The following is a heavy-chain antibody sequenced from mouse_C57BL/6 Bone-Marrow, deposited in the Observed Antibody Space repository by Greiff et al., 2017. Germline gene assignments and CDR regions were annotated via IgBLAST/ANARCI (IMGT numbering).Heavy chain of an antibody. CDR1: GYTFTGYY. V-gene: IGHV1-84*01. J-gene: IGHJ3*01. CDR2: FYPGSGNT. CDR3: TRGGSWFAY. Sequence: VQLQQSGPELVKPGASVKISCKASGYTFTGYYINWVKQRPGQGLEWIGRFYPGSGNTKYNEKFKGKATLTVHKSSSTAYMQLRSLTSEDSAFYFCTRGGSWFAYWGQGTLVTVSA.